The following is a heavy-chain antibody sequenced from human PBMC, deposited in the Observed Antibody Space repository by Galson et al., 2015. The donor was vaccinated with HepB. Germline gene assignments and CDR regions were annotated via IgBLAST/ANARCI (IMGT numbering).Heavy chain of an antibody. V-gene: IGHV3-33*08. CDR3: AREAHIAAPASFDY. CDR2: TWHDGSNS. CDR1: GFTFSHCD. J-gene: IGHJ4*02. Sequence: SLRLSCAASGFTFSHCDMHWVRQAPGKGLEWVALTWHDGSNSFYAASVKGRFTIARDNSQNTLYLHMTNLRAEDTALYYCAREAHIAAPASFDYWGQGTLVTVSS. D-gene: IGHD6-25*01.